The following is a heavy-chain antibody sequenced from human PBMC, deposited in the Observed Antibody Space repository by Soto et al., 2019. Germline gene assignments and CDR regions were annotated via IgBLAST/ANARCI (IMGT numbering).Heavy chain of an antibody. CDR2: IKTDGTST. CDR1: GFTLSSRW. J-gene: IGHJ4*02. V-gene: IGHV3-74*01. Sequence: EVQLVESGGGLVQPGGSLRLSCAASGFTLSSRWMHWVRQAPGKGLVWVSRIKTDGTSTSYADSVKGRFTISRDNAKNTLYLQMNSLRAEDTAIYYCARDQDTYGQAVFDSWGQGTLVTVSS. D-gene: IGHD2-15*01. CDR3: ARDQDTYGQAVFDS.